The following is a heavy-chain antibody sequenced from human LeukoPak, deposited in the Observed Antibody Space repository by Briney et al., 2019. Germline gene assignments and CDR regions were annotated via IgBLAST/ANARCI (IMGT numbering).Heavy chain of an antibody. D-gene: IGHD6-13*01. CDR2: ISGSGGST. J-gene: IGHJ4*02. CDR3: AKGPYSSSWGDYFDY. CDR1: GFTFSSYA. Sequence: PGGSLRLSCAASGFTFSSYAMSWVRQAPGKGLEWVSAISGSGGSTYYADSVKGRFTISRDNSKNTLYLQMNSLRAEDTAVYHCAKGPYSSSWGDYFDYWGQGTLVTVSP. V-gene: IGHV3-23*01.